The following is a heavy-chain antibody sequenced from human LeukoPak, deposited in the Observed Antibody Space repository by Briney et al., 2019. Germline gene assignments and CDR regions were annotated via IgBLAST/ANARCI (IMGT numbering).Heavy chain of an antibody. CDR2: IIPILGIA. CDR1: GGTFSSYA. CDR3: ASNTCGGAFDI. J-gene: IGHJ3*02. V-gene: IGHV1-69*04. Sequence: SVKVSCKASGGTFSSYAISWVRQAPGQGLEWMGRIIPILGIANYAQKFQGRVTITADKSTSTAYMELSSLRSEDTAVYYCASNTCGGAFDIWGQGTMVTVSS. D-gene: IGHD5-18*01.